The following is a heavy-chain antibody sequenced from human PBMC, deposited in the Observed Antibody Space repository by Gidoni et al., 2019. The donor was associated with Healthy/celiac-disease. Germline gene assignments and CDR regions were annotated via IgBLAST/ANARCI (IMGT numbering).Heavy chain of an antibody. J-gene: IGHJ1*01. CDR1: SDHY. CDR2: TRNKANSYTT. Sequence: SDHYMDWVRQAPGKGLEWVGRTRNKANSYTTEYAASVKGRFTISRDDSKNSLYLQMTSLKTEDTAVYYCAMCCSGSRNWGQGTLVTVSS. V-gene: IGHV3-72*01. CDR3: AMCCSGSRN. D-gene: IGHD1-26*01.